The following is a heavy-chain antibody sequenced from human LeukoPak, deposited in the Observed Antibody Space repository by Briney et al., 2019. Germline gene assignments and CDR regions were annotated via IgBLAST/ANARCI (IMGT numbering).Heavy chain of an antibody. J-gene: IGHJ6*02. CDR1: GGSISSYY. D-gene: IGHD4-17*01. V-gene: IGHV4-59*01. CDR2: INYSWDT. CDR3: ARVSTTTVTNRYYYYGMDV. Sequence: SETLSLTCTASGGSISSYYWSWIRQPPGKGLEWIGYINYSWDTNYNPSLKSRVTISVDTSKNQFSLKLSSVTAADTAVYYCARVSTTTVTNRYYYYGMDVWGQGTTVTVSS.